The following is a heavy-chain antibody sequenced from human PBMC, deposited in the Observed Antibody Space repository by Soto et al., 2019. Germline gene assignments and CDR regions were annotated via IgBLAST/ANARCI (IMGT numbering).Heavy chain of an antibody. V-gene: IGHV6-1*01. CDR2: TYYRSKWYN. CDR1: GDSVSSNSAA. CDR3: ARRRSSGTEGPLFYYYGLDV. J-gene: IGHJ6*02. Sequence: PSQTLSLTCVISGDSVSSNSAAWNWIRQSPSRGLEWLGRTYYRSKWYNDYAVSVKSRITINPDTSKHHFSLQLNYVSPEHPAVSYCARRRSSGTEGPLFYYYGLDVWGQGTKVIVAS. D-gene: IGHD6-13*01.